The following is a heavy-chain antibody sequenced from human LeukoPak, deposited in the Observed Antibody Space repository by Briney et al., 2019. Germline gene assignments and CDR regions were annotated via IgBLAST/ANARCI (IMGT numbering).Heavy chain of an antibody. V-gene: IGHV3-30*04. CDR2: ISYDGSNK. J-gene: IGHJ4*02. CDR3: AKDSTLVVVAATYFDY. CDR1: GFTFSSYA. Sequence: PGGSLRLSCAASGFTFSSYAMHWVRQAPGKGLEWVAVISYDGSNKYYADSVKGRFTISRDNSKNTLYLQMNSLRAEDTAVYYCAKDSTLVVVAATYFDYWGQGTLVTVSS. D-gene: IGHD2-15*01.